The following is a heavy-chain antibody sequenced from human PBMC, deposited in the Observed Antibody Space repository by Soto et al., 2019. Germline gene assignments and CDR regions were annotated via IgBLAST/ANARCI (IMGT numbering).Heavy chain of an antibody. CDR1: GFNFPRSA. D-gene: IGHD3-10*01. CDR2: IVVGSGNT. V-gene: IGHV1-58*01. CDR3: AADTHQTDLWSNYPYYYYGLDV. J-gene: IGHJ6*02. Sequence: SVKVSCKASGFNFPRSAVQWVRQTRGQRLEWIGRIVVGSGNTYYAEEFQERVTITRDMSTGTAYMELSGLRSEDTAVYYCAADTHQTDLWSNYPYYYYGLDVWGQGTTVTVSS.